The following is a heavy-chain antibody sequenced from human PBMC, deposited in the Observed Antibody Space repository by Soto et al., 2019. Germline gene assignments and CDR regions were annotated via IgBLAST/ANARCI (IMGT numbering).Heavy chain of an antibody. CDR3: TTVSTGYSSSWYVY. Sequence: VGSLRLSCAASGFTFSGSAMHWVRQASGKGLEWVGRTRSKANSYATAYAASVKGRFTISRDDSKNTAYLQMNSLKTEDTAVYYCTTVSTGYSSSWYVYWGQGTLVTVSS. J-gene: IGHJ4*02. V-gene: IGHV3-73*01. CDR2: TRSKANSYAT. CDR1: GFTFSGSA. D-gene: IGHD6-13*01.